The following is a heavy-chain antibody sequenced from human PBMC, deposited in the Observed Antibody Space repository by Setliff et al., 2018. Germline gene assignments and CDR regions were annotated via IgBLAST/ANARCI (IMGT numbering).Heavy chain of an antibody. D-gene: IGHD3-3*01. CDR2: IYTSWST. CDR3: ARLSGFLYVDV. Sequence: SETLSLTCTVSGGSISSGGYYWSWIRQPAGKGLEWIGHIYTSWSTNYNPSLKSRVTISVDTSKNQFSLNLSSVTAADTAVYYCARLSGFLYVDVWGKGTTVTVSS. J-gene: IGHJ6*03. CDR1: GGSISSGGYY. V-gene: IGHV4-61*09.